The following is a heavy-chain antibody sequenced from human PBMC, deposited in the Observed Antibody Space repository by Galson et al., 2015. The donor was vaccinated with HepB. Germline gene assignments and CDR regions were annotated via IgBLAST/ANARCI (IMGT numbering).Heavy chain of an antibody. CDR1: GFTFSNFA. D-gene: IGHD3-22*01. Sequence: SLRLSCAASGFTFSNFAMSWVRQAPGKGLEWVSTISGSGGSTYYADSVKGRFTISRDNSKNTLYLQMNSLRAEDTAVYYCAKSGPRPGDYYDSSGYYYYFDYWGQGTLVTVSS. V-gene: IGHV3-23*01. CDR3: AKSGPRPGDYYDSSGYYYYFDY. J-gene: IGHJ4*02. CDR2: ISGSGGST.